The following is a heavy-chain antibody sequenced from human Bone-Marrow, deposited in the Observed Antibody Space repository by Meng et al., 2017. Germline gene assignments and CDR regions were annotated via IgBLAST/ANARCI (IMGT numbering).Heavy chain of an antibody. CDR3: ARDRTRRYDSSGYRVFGIGGSTDY. Sequence: GESLKISCKASGYTFTSYYMHWVRQAPGQGLEWMGIINPSGGSTSYAQKFQGRVTMTRDTSTSTVYMELSSLRSEDTAVYYCARDRTRRYDSSGYRVFGIGGSTDYWGQGTLVTVSS. V-gene: IGHV1-46*01. CDR1: GYTFTSYY. D-gene: IGHD3-22*01. J-gene: IGHJ4*02. CDR2: INPSGGST.